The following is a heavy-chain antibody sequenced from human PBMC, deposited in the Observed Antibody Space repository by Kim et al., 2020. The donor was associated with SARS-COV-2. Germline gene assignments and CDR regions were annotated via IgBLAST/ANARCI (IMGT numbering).Heavy chain of an antibody. CDR3: TKGTTY. V-gene: IGHV3-7*05. Sequence: GGSLRLSCAASGFTFSNYWMNWVRQAPGKGLEWVSNMNQHGGGTRYVDSVKGRFTISRDNAKNSLYLQMNTLGAEDTAVYYCTKGTTYGGQGTLVTVSS. CDR1: GFTFSNYW. J-gene: IGHJ4*02. CDR2: MNQHGGGT. D-gene: IGHD4-17*01.